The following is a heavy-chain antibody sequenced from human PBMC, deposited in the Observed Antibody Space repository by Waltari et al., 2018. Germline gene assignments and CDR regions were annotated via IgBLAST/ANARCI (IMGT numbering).Heavy chain of an antibody. CDR1: GGSISSSSYH. Sequence: QLQLQESGPTLVKPSETLSLTCSVSGGSISSSSYHWGWIRQSPGKGLEWIGSIYYSGSNDYNPSLKSRVTISVDTFKKQISLRLTSVTAADTAVYYCARTRTTSSYLQYYYYMDVWGRGTTVTISS. V-gene: IGHV4-39*07. J-gene: IGHJ6*03. CDR2: IYYSGSN. D-gene: IGHD3-22*01. CDR3: ARTRTTSSYLQYYYYMDV.